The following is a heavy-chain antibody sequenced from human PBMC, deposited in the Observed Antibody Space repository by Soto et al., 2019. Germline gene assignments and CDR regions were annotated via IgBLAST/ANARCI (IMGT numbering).Heavy chain of an antibody. CDR2: IYYSGST. Sequence: SETLSLTCTVSGGSISSYYWSWIRQPPGKGLEWIGYIYYSGSTNYNPSLKSRVTISVDTSKNQFSLKLSSVTAADTAVYYCARSTFPSYYYYYMDVWGKGTTVTVSS. CDR1: GGSISSYY. V-gene: IGHV4-59*08. CDR3: ARSTFPSYYYYYMDV. J-gene: IGHJ6*03.